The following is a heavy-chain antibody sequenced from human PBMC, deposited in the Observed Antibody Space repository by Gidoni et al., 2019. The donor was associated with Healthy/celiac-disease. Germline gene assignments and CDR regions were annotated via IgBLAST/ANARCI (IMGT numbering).Heavy chain of an antibody. J-gene: IGHJ3*02. D-gene: IGHD6-13*01. V-gene: IGHV3-30*18. Sequence: QVQPVESGGGVVQPGRSLRLSREDAGCTFSSYGMNWVRQAPGKGLEWVAVISYDGMNRYYADSVRGRFTISRDNSKNTLYLQMNSLRAEDTAVYYCAKDFPSDSSSWPAFDIWGQGTMVTVSS. CDR3: AKDFPSDSSSWPAFDI. CDR1: GCTFSSYG. CDR2: ISYDGMNR.